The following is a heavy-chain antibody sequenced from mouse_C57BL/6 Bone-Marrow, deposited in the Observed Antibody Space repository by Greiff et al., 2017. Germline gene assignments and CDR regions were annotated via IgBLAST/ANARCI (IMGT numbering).Heavy chain of an antibody. CDR3: ARVYGNYVPYAMDY. V-gene: IGHV1-80*01. CDR2: IYPGDGDT. Sequence: VQLQESGAELVKPGASVKISCKASGYAFSSYWMNWVKQRPGKGLEWIGQIYPGDGDTNYNGKFKGKATLTADKSSSTAYMQLCSLTSEDSAVYLCARVYGNYVPYAMDYWGQGTSVTVSS. J-gene: IGHJ4*01. D-gene: IGHD2-1*01. CDR1: GYAFSSYW.